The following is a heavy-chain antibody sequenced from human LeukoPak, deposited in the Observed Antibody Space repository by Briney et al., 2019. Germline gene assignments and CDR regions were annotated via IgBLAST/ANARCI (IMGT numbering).Heavy chain of an antibody. V-gene: IGHV3-23*01. D-gene: IGHD2-15*01. CDR2: ISGSGGST. J-gene: IGHJ4*02. CDR1: GFTFSSYA. CDR3: AKISDRGLLRSPLDY. Sequence: TGGSLRLSCAASGFTFSSYAMSWVRQAPGKGLEWVSAISGSGGSTYYADSVKGRFTISRDNSKNTLYLQMNSLRAEDTAVYYCAKISDRGLLRSPLDYWGQGTLVTVSS.